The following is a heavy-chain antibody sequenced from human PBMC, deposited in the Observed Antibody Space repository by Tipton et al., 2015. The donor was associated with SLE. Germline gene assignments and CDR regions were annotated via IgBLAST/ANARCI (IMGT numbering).Heavy chain of an antibody. D-gene: IGHD5-24*01. J-gene: IGHJ4*02. V-gene: IGHV4-59*01. CDR1: GGSISSYY. Sequence: TLSLTCTVSGGSISSYYWSWIRQPPGKGLEWIGSIYHSGSTYYNPSLKSRVTISVDTSKNQFSLKLSSVTAADTAVYYCARVDDGYNYDYWGQGTLVTVSS. CDR2: IYHSGST. CDR3: ARVDDGYNYDY.